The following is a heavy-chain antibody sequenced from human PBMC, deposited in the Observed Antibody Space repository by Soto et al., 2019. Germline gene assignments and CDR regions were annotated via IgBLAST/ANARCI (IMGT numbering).Heavy chain of an antibody. CDR3: TTDSLFTTTLLRFDL. V-gene: IGHV3-49*03. D-gene: IGHD2-15*01. J-gene: IGHJ4*01. CDR1: GFTFGDYA. Sequence: GGSLRLSCSPSGFTFGDYAMNWFRQAPGKGLEWVGFIKSKIDGGTTDFAESVKGRFAISRDDSKDMTYMQMNSLKTEDTAVYYCTTDSLFTTTLLRFDLWRHGTLVPVSS. CDR2: IKSKIDGGTT.